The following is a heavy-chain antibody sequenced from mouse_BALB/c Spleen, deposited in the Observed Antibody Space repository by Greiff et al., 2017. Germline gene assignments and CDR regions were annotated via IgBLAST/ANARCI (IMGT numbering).Heavy chain of an antibody. J-gene: IGHJ1*01. CDR3: ASNEFITTATYFDV. CDR2: IHYSGST. Sequence: EVKLMESGPDLVKPSQSLSLTCTVTGYSITSGYSWHWIRQFPGNKLEWMGYIHYSGSTNYNPSLKSRISITRDTSTNQFFLQLNSVTTEDTATYYCASNEFITTATYFDVWGAGTTVTVSS. D-gene: IGHD1-2*01. V-gene: IGHV3-1*02. CDR1: GYSITSGYS.